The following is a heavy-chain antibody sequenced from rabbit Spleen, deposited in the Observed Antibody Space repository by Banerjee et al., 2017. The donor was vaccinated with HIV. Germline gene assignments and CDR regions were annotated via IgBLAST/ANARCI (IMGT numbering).Heavy chain of an antibody. V-gene: IGHV1S45*01. D-gene: IGHD1-1*01. CDR2: IGSSGST. Sequence: QEQLEESGGDLVKPEGSLTLTCTASGFTISSSYWICWVRQPPGKGLELIACIGSSGSTYYASWAKGRFTISKTSSTTVTLQMTSLTVADTATYFCARRASNSGYAAMWGPGTLVTVS. CDR1: GFTISSSYW. CDR3: ARRASNSGYAAM. J-gene: IGHJ4*01.